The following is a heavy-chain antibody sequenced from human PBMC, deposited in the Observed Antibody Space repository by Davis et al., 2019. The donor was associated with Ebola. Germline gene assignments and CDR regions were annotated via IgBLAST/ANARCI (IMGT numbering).Heavy chain of an antibody. CDR1: GSTFNKYW. CDR3: VRTTDGAPEY. Sequence: PGGSLRLSCAASGSTFNKYWMHWVRQAPGKGLVYVSRISSDGGITGYADSVKGRFTIPRDNAKRTLYLQMNSLTAEDTAVYYCVRTTDGAPEYWGQGTLVTVSS. D-gene: IGHD4-17*01. V-gene: IGHV3-74*01. J-gene: IGHJ4*01. CDR2: ISSDGGIT.